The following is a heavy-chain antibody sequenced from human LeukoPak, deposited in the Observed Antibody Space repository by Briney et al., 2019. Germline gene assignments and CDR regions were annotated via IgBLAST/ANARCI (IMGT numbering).Heavy chain of an antibody. CDR1: GYTFTSYG. CDR2: ISACNGNT. CDR3: ARLTFDYGDYGGKYNWFDP. Sequence: ASVKVSCKASGYTFTSYGISWVRQAPGQGLEWMGWISACNGNTNYAQKLQGRVTMTTDTSTSTAYMELRSLRSDDTAVYYCARLTFDYGDYGGKYNWFDPWGQGTLVTVSS. J-gene: IGHJ5*02. D-gene: IGHD4-17*01. V-gene: IGHV1-18*01.